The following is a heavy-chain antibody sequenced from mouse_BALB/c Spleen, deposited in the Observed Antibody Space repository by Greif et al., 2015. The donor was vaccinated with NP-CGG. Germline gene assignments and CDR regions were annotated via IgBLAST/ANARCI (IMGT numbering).Heavy chain of an antibody. D-gene: IGHD1-1*01. V-gene: IGHV1-7*01. CDR3: ARRGTTVVASMDY. CDR2: INPSTGYT. Sequence: VQLQQSGAELAKPGASVKMSCKASGYTFTSYWMHWVKQRPGQGLEWIGYINPSTGYTEYNQKFKDKATLTADKSSSTAYMQLSSLTSEDSAVYYCARRGTTVVASMDYWGQGTSVTVSS. CDR1: GYTFTSYW. J-gene: IGHJ4*01.